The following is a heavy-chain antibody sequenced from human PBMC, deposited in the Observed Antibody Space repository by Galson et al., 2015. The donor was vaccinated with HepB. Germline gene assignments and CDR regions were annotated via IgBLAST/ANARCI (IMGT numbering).Heavy chain of an antibody. CDR1: GYTLTELS. J-gene: IGHJ4*02. CDR3: ATVWGVLGYCSGTSCHPDDY. D-gene: IGHD2-2*01. CDR2: FDPEDGET. Sequence: SVKVSCKVSGYTLTELSMHWVRQAPGKGLEWMGGFDPEDGETIYAQKFQGRVTMTEDTSTDTAYMELSSLRSEDTAVYYCATVWGVLGYCSGTSCHPDDYWGQGTLVTVSS. V-gene: IGHV1-24*01.